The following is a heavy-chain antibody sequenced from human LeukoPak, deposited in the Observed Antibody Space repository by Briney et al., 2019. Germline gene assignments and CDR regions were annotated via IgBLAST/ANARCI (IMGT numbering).Heavy chain of an antibody. V-gene: IGHV4-34*01. D-gene: IGHD3/OR15-3a*01. Sequence: SETLSLTCAINGESFSGFFCTWIRQSPGKGLEWIGEVSHSGSTLYNPSLKSRVTLSVDTFRNHFSLNLSSVTAADTAVYYCARDRTHNWFDPWGQGTLVTVS. CDR1: GESFSGFF. CDR3: ARDRTHNWFDP. J-gene: IGHJ5*02. CDR2: VSHSGST.